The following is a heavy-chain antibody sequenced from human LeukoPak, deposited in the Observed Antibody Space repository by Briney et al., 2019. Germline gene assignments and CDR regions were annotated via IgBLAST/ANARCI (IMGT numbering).Heavy chain of an antibody. J-gene: IGHJ4*02. Sequence: SVKVSCKASGGTFSSYAISWVRQAPGQGLEWMGGIIPIFGTANYAQKFQGRVTITADKSTSTAYTELSSLRSEDTAVYYCAREGEYYDILTAGGDFDYWGQGTLVTVSS. CDR2: IIPIFGTA. D-gene: IGHD3-9*01. CDR1: GGTFSSYA. V-gene: IGHV1-69*06. CDR3: AREGEYYDILTAGGDFDY.